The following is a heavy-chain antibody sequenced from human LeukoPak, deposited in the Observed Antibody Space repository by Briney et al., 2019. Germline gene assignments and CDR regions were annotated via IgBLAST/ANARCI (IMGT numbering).Heavy chain of an antibody. Sequence: PSETLSLTCTVSGDSMSDYFWTWIRQPPGKGLEWIGYAADSGSTNYNPSLKSRVSMSVDTSKNQFSLKLSSVTAADTAVYYCARDSGTTGEVKFDPWGQGTLVTVSS. CDR2: AADSGST. CDR1: GDSMSDYF. CDR3: ARDSGTTGEVKFDP. J-gene: IGHJ5*02. D-gene: IGHD3-10*01. V-gene: IGHV4-59*12.